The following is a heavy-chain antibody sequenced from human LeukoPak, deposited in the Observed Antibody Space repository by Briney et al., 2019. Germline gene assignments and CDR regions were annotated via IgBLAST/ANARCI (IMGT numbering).Heavy chain of an antibody. Sequence: SGTLSLTCTVSGGSISSSSYYWGWIGQPPGKGLEWIGSIYYSGSTYYYPSLKSRVTISVDTSKNQFSLKLSSATAADTAVYYCARPQGYQLLDFEYWGQGTLVTVSS. V-gene: IGHV4-39*01. D-gene: IGHD2-2*01. CDR1: GGSISSSSYY. CDR3: ARPQGYQLLDFEY. CDR2: IYYSGST. J-gene: IGHJ4*02.